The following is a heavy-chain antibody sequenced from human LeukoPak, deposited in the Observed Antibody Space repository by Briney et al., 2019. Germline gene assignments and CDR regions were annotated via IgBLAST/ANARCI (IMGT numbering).Heavy chain of an antibody. D-gene: IGHD3-10*01. CDR3: ARELFDFDY. J-gene: IGHJ4*02. CDR2: ITGSGGST. V-gene: IGHV3-23*01. CDR1: GYTFDNFA. Sequence: GGSLRLSCAPSGYTFDNFAMTWVRQAPGKGLEWVSEITGSGGSTYYADSVKGRFTISRDNSKNTLYLQMNSLRAEDTAIYYCARELFDFDYWGQGTLVTVSS.